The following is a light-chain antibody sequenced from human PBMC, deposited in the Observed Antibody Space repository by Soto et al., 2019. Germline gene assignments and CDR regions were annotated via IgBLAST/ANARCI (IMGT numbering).Light chain of an antibody. CDR3: KQRSNWPPT. J-gene: IGKJ4*01. CDR1: QSVSSY. V-gene: IGKV3-11*01. Sequence: EIVLTQSPATLSLSPGERATLSCRASQSVSSYLAWYQQKPGQAPRLLIYDASNRATGIPARFSGSGSGTDFTLTIISLEPEDFAVYYCKQRSNWPPTFGGGTKVDIK. CDR2: DAS.